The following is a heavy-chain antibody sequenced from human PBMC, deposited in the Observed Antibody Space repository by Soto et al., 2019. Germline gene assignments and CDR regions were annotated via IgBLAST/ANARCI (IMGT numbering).Heavy chain of an antibody. CDR1: GFTFSSYW. Sequence: EVQLVESGGGLVQPGGSLRLSCAASGFTFSSYWMHWVRQAPGKGLVWVSRINSDGSSTSYADSVKGRFTISRDNAKNTLYLQMNSLRAEDTAVYYCARDLKMSSGWEYNWFDPWGQGTLVTVSS. CDR2: INSDGSST. J-gene: IGHJ5*02. V-gene: IGHV3-74*01. D-gene: IGHD6-19*01. CDR3: ARDLKMSSGWEYNWFDP.